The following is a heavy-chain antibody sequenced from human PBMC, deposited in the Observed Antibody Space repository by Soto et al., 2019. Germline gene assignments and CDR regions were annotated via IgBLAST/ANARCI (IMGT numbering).Heavy chain of an antibody. Sequence: SETLSLTCTVSGGSISSYYWSWIRQPPGKGLEWIGYIYYSGSTNYNPSLKSRVTISVDTSKNQFSLKLSSVTAADTAVYYCARQPYYYDSSGNYKNFDYWGQGTLVTVSS. CDR1: GGSISSYY. CDR3: ARQPYYYDSSGNYKNFDY. CDR2: IYYSGST. D-gene: IGHD3-22*01. J-gene: IGHJ4*02. V-gene: IGHV4-59*08.